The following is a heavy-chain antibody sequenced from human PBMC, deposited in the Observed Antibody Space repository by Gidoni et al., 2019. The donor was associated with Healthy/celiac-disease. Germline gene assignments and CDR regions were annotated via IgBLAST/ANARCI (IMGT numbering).Heavy chain of an antibody. V-gene: IGHV1-69*06. CDR1: GGTFSSYA. CDR2: IIPIFGTA. CDR3: ARGLSSGWYFPQDYYYYYMDV. J-gene: IGHJ6*03. D-gene: IGHD6-19*01. Sequence: QVQLVQSGAEVKKPGSAAKVSCTASGGTFSSYAISWGRQAPGQALEWLGGIIPIFGTANYAQKFQGRVTITADKSTSTAYMELSSLRAEDTAVYYCARGLSSGWYFPQDYYYYYMDVWGKGTTVTVSS.